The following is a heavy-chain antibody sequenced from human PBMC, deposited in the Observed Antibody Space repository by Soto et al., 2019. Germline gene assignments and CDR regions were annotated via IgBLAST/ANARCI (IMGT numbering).Heavy chain of an antibody. CDR2: ISYDGSNK. Sequence: QVQLVESGGGVVQPGRSLRLSCAASGFTFSSYAMHWVRQAPGKGLEWVAVISYDGSNKYYADSVKGRFTISRDNSKNPLYLKMNSLRAEDTAVYYCARDGDVEGFGESYYYYYGMDVWGQGTTVTVSS. CDR3: ARDGDVEGFGESYYYYYGMDV. D-gene: IGHD3-10*01. CDR1: GFTFSSYA. J-gene: IGHJ6*02. V-gene: IGHV3-30-3*01.